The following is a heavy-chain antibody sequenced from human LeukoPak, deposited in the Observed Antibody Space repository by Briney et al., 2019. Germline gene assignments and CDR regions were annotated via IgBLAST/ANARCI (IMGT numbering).Heavy chain of an antibody. CDR2: IYTSGST. Sequence: SETLSLTCTVSGGSIRSYYWSWIRQPAGKGLEWIGRIYTSGSTNYNPSLKSRVTMSVDTSKNQFSLKLSYVTAADTAVYYCARSWSSGVPAAISAYEYYYYMDVWGKGTTVTVSS. CDR1: GGSIRSYY. J-gene: IGHJ6*03. V-gene: IGHV4-4*07. D-gene: IGHD2-2*01. CDR3: ARSWSSGVPAAISAYEYYYYMDV.